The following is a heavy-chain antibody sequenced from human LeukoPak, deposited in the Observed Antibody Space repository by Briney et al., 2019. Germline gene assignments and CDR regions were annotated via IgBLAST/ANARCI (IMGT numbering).Heavy chain of an antibody. CDR1: GGSVSSSNYY. Sequence: SETLSLTCTVSGGSVSSSNYYWCGIRQPPGKGLEWIGSIYYSGTTYYNPSLKSRVTISVDTSKNHFSLKLSSVTAADKAVYYCARAKVGATNYFDYWGQGTLVTVSS. CDR3: ARAKVGATNYFDY. J-gene: IGHJ4*02. D-gene: IGHD1-26*01. V-gene: IGHV4-39*07. CDR2: IYYSGTT.